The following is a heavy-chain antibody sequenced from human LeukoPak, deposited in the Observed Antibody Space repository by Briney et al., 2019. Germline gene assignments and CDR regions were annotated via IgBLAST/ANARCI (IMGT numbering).Heavy chain of an antibody. D-gene: IGHD5-12*01. V-gene: IGHV4-61*02. J-gene: IGHJ4*02. CDR3: ARARGYSGYDLFDY. CDR1: GGSISSGSYY. CDR2: TYTSGST. Sequence: SETLSLTCTVSGGSISSGSYYWSWIRQPAGKGLEWIGRTYTSGSTNYNPSLKSRVTISVDTSKNQFSLKLSSVTAADTAVYYCARARGYSGYDLFDYWGQGTLVTVSS.